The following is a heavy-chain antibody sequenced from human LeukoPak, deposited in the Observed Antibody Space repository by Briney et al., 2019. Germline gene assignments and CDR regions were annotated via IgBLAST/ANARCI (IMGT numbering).Heavy chain of an antibody. D-gene: IGHD6-13*01. Sequence: GGSLRLSCAASGFTFSSYAMSWVRQAPGKGLEWVSAISGSGGSTYYADSAKGRFTISRDNSKNTLYLQMNSLRAEDTAVYYCAKDRLGVAAAGTEADYWGQGTLVTVSS. J-gene: IGHJ4*02. CDR3: AKDRLGVAAAGTEADY. CDR2: ISGSGGST. V-gene: IGHV3-23*01. CDR1: GFTFSSYA.